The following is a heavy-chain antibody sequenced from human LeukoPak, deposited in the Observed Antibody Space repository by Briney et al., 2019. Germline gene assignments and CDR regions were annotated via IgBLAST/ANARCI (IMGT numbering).Heavy chain of an antibody. D-gene: IGHD3-3*01. CDR2: IKQDGSEK. CDR1: GFTFSSYW. V-gene: IGHV3-7*01. J-gene: IGHJ4*02. Sequence: PGGSLRLSCAASGFTFSSYWMSWVRQAPGKGLEWVAHIKQDGSEKYYVDSVKGRFTISRDNAKNSLYLQMNSLRAEDTAVYYCARDHFAVLGTLDYWGQGTLVTVSS. CDR3: ARDHFAVLGTLDY.